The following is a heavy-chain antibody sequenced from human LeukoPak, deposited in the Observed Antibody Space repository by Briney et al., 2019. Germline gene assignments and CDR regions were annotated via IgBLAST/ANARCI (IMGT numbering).Heavy chain of an antibody. CDR3: ARDTSGYDLGDGIDY. V-gene: IGHV4-31*03. CDR2: IYYSGST. Sequence: KSSETLSLTYTVSGGFISSGGYYWSWIRQHPGKGLEWIGYIYYSGSTYYNPSLKSRVTISVDTSKNQFSLKLSSVTAADTAVYYCARDTSGYDLGDGIDYWGQGTLVTVSS. J-gene: IGHJ4*02. D-gene: IGHD5-12*01. CDR1: GGFISSGGYY.